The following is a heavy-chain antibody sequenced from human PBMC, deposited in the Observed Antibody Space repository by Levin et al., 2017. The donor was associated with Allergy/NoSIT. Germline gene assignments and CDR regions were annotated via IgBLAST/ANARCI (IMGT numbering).Heavy chain of an antibody. CDR3: AGMKRYILQAFGI. D-gene: IGHD2-2*02. J-gene: IGHJ3*02. Sequence: PGESLKISCVASGVAFSSYSMNWVRQAPGKGLEWISYISSSSSSIDYADSVKGRFTISRDNAKNSLFLQMNSLRDEDTAVYFCAGMKRYILQAFGIWGQGTMVTVSS. CDR1: GVAFSSYS. CDR2: ISSSSSSI. V-gene: IGHV3-48*02.